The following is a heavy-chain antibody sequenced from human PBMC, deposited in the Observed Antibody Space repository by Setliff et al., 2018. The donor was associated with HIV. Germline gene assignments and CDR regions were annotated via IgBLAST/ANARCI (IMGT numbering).Heavy chain of an antibody. CDR2: VCYRGGA. V-gene: IGHV4-38-2*01. D-gene: IGHD3-10*01. Sequence: PSETLSLTCAAFGDSFKSAYYWGWIRQPPRKTLQWLGSVCYRGGAYYNPAFKARLTMSLDTSKNQFSLNLTSLTAADTAVYFCARGKTTGSFFDKIHAEFKVWGPGTLVTVAS. CDR1: GDSFKSAYY. CDR3: ARGKTTGSFFDKIHAEFKV. J-gene: IGHJ4*03.